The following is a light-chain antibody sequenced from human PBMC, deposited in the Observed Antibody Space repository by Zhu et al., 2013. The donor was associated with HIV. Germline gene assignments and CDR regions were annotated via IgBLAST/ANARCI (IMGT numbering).Light chain of an antibody. CDR1: HGIAIY. CDR3: QQTYTTPNT. CDR2: GAT. J-gene: IGKJ2*01. V-gene: IGKV1-39*01. Sequence: DIQMTQSPSSLSASVGDRVTITCRANHGIAIYLNWYQQRPGQAPKLLIYGATILQGGVPSRFSGSGSGTDFTLTISSLQPEDFAFYFCQQTYTTPNTFGQGTNLEI.